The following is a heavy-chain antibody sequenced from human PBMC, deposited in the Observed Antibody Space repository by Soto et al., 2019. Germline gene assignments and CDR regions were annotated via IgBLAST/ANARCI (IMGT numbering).Heavy chain of an antibody. CDR1: GFTFSSYG. CDR3: AAPRGSISSISQDYYGMDV. V-gene: IGHV3-30*03. D-gene: IGHD6-6*01. Sequence: QVQLVESGGGVVQPGRSLRLSCAASGFTFSSYGMHWVRQAPGKGLEWVAVISYDGSNKYYADSVKGRFTISRDNSKNPLYLQMNSVRAEDTAVYYRAAPRGSISSISQDYYGMDVWGQGTTVTVSS. CDR2: ISYDGSNK. J-gene: IGHJ6*02.